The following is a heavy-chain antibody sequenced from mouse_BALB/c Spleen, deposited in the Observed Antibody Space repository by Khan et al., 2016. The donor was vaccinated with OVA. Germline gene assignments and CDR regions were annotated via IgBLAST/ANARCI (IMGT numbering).Heavy chain of an antibody. CDR2: TNPSSGHT. CDR1: GYTFSNYW. CDR3: ARDRIDY. Sequence: QVQLKQSGAELTKPGASVKMSCKASGYTFSNYWIHWVKQRPGQGLEWIGYTNPSSGHTYYNQTFNDKATLTTDKSSSTAYMQLSSLTSEDSAVYYCARDRIDYWGQGTTLTVSS. J-gene: IGHJ2*01. V-gene: IGHV1-7*01.